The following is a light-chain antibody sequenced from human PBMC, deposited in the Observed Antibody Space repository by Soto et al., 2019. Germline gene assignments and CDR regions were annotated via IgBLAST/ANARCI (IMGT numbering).Light chain of an antibody. J-gene: IGKJ5*01. V-gene: IGKV3D-20*02. CDR1: ERIYSAY. CDR2: GTS. CDR3: QQRRSWPPTIT. Sequence: EVVLTQSPGTLSLSRGERATLSCRASERIYSAYLGWYQQKPGQAPRLLIYGTSSRATGIPDRFSGSGSGTDFTLTISRLEPEDFAVYYCQQRRSWPPTITFGQGTRLEIK.